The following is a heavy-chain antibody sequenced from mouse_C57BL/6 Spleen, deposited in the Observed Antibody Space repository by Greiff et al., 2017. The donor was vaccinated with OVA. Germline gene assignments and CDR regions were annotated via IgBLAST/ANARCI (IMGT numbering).Heavy chain of an antibody. Sequence: QVQLQQSGAELMKPGASVKLSCKATGYTFTGYWIEWVKQRPGHGLEWIGEILPGSGSTNYNEKFKGKATFTAATSSNPAYMQLSSLTPEDSAIYYCARAPTGTGDWFAYWGQGTLVTVSA. D-gene: IGHD4-1*02. CDR3: ARAPTGTGDWFAY. J-gene: IGHJ3*01. CDR2: ILPGSGST. V-gene: IGHV1-9*01. CDR1: GYTFTGYW.